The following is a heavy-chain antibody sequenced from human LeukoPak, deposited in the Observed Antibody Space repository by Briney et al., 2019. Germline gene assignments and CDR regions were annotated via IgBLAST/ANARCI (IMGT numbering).Heavy chain of an antibody. CDR3: AAGIGSYYYYMDV. J-gene: IGHJ6*03. Sequence: PGGSLRLSCAASGFTFSSYAMSSVRQAPGKGLEWVSAISGSGGSTYYADSVKGRFTISRDNSKNTLYLQMNSLRAEDTAVYYCAAGIGSYYYYMDVWGKGTTVTVSS. CDR2: ISGSGGST. V-gene: IGHV3-23*01. D-gene: IGHD3-3*01. CDR1: GFTFSSYA.